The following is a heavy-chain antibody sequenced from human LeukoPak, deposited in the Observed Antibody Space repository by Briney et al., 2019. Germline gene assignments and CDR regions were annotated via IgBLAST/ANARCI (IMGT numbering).Heavy chain of an antibody. D-gene: IGHD3-22*01. V-gene: IGHV3-30*14. CDR1: GFTFSSYA. Sequence: PGGSLRLSCAASGFTFSSYAMHWVRQAPGKGLEWVAVISYDGSNKYYADSVKGRFTISRDNSKNTLYLQMNSLRAEDTAVYYCARDPGSYYDSSGYYYGVVWGQGTLVTVSS. J-gene: IGHJ4*02. CDR3: ARDPGSYYDSSGYYYGVV. CDR2: ISYDGSNK.